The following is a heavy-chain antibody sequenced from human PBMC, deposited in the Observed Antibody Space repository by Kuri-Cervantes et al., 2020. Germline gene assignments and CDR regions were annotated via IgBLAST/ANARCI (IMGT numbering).Heavy chain of an antibody. D-gene: IGHD4-17*01. J-gene: IGHJ4*02. CDR2: IWYDGSNK. Sequence: GGSLRLSCAASGFTFDDYAMHWVRQAPGKGLEWVAVIWYDGSNKYYADSVKGRFTISRDNAKNSLYLQMNSLRDEDTAVYYCARVGQNDYGDYVSDYWGQGTLVTVSS. CDR3: ARVGQNDYGDYVSDY. V-gene: IGHV3-33*08. CDR1: GFTFDDYA.